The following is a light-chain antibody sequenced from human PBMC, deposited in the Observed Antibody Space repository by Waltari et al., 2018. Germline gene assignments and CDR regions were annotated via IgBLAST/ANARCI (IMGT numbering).Light chain of an antibody. V-gene: IGKV1D-12*01. J-gene: IGKJ4*01. CDR2: GAS. CDR3: QQASSLPLT. Sequence: DIQMTQSPPSVSASVGDSVPITCRATQDISRWLAWYQQRPGKAPKLLIYGASSFQSGVPSRFSGSGSGTDFTLTISSLQPEDFATYYCQQASSLPLTFGGGTRVEIK. CDR1: QDISRW.